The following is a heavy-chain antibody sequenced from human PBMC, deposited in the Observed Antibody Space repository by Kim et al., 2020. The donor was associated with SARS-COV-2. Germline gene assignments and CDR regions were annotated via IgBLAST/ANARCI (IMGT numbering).Heavy chain of an antibody. J-gene: IGHJ3*02. D-gene: IGHD6-19*01. V-gene: IGHV3-48*02. CDR3: ARTVTVAGDPDAFDI. Sequence: DSVKGRFTISRDNAKNSLYLQMNSLRDEDTAVYYCARTVTVAGDPDAFDIWGQGTMVTVSS.